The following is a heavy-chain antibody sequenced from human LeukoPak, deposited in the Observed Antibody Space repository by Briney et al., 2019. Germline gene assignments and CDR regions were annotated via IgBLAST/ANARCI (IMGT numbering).Heavy chain of an antibody. CDR1: GFTFSSYA. V-gene: IGHV3-23*01. CDR3: ARAPSGGYDY. CDR2: IVGSGGST. D-gene: IGHD1-26*01. J-gene: IGHJ4*02. Sequence: GSLRLSCAASGFTFSSYAMSWVRQAPGKGLEWVSGIVGSGGSTYYADSVKGRFTISRDNTKNTLYLQMSSLRVEDTAIYYCARAPSGGYDYWGQGTLVTVSS.